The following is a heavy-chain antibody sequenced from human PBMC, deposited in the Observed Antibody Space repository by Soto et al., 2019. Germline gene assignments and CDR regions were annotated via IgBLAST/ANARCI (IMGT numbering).Heavy chain of an antibody. J-gene: IGHJ1*01. D-gene: IGHD4-17*01. Sequence: PGGSLRLSCAASGFTFNTYSMNWVRQAPGKGLEWVSSISSSSSYIYYADSVKGRFTISRDNAKNSLYLQMNSLRAEDTAVYFCSKDLNTVPNAYFQHWGQGTLVTVSS. CDR2: ISSSSSYI. V-gene: IGHV3-21*01. CDR3: SKDLNTVPNAYFQH. CDR1: GFTFNTYS.